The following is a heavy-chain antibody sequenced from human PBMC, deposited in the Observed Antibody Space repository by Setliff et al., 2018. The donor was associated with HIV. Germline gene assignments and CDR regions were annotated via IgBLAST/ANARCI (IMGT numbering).Heavy chain of an antibody. CDR1: GFTFSSYS. V-gene: IGHV3-20*04. Sequence: GGSLRLSCTASGFTFSSYSMNWVRQAPGKGLEWVSGISWDGGTTGYADSVKGRFTISRDNAKNSLYLQMNSLRAEDTAVYYCARGRQIGVEGAAAFDLWGQGIVVTVS. D-gene: IGHD1-26*01. CDR3: ARGRQIGVEGAAAFDL. J-gene: IGHJ3*01. CDR2: ISWDGGTT.